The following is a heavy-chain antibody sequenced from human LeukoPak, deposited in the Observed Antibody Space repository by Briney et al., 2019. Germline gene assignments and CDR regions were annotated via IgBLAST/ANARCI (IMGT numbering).Heavy chain of an antibody. CDR1: GFTFSSYE. D-gene: IGHD6-13*01. CDR3: ARRPAAGYFYDMDV. V-gene: IGHV3-48*03. Sequence: PGGSLRLSCAASGFTFSSYEMNWVRQAPGKGLEWVSYISNSGSTMYYADSVKGRFTISRDNAKNSLNLQMNSLRAEDTAVYYCARRPAAGYFYDMDVWGQGATVTVSS. J-gene: IGHJ6*02. CDR2: ISNSGSTM.